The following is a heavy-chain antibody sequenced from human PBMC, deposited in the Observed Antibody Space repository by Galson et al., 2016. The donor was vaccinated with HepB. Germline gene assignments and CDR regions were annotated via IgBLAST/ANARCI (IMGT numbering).Heavy chain of an antibody. CDR1: GFTFSSYA. V-gene: IGHV3-23*01. CDR2: ISGSGGTT. Sequence: SLRLSCAASGFTFSSYAMSWVRQAPGKGLEWVSVISGSGGTTFYADSVKGRFTISRDNSKNTLYLQMNSLRAEDTAVYYCVKGLGDYDFWSGHPSGYYDMDVWGQGTTVTVSS. D-gene: IGHD3-3*01. J-gene: IGHJ6*02. CDR3: VKGLGDYDFWSGHPSGYYDMDV.